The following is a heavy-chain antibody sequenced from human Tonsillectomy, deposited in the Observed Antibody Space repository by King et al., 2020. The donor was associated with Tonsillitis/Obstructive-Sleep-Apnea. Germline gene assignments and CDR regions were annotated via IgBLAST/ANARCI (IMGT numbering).Heavy chain of an antibody. CDR1: GYTFTNYA. J-gene: IGHJ6*04. V-gene: IGHV7-4-1*02. CDR2: INTSTGIP. CDR3: ARPSCSSMNCYNSAGLDV. Sequence: VQLVQSGSELKKPGASVKVSCKASGYTFTNYAMDWVRQAPGQGLEWMGWINTSTGIPAYAQGFTGRFVFSLDTSVGTAHLQISSLKAEDTAIYYCARPSCSSMNCYNSAGLDVWGKGTTVTVSS. D-gene: IGHD2-2*02.